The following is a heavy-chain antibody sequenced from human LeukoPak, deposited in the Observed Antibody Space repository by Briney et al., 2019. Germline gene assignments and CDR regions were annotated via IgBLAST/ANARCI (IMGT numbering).Heavy chain of an antibody. D-gene: IGHD7-27*01. J-gene: IGHJ5*02. CDR2: LLQWEH. V-gene: IGHV4-39*01. Sequence: MSSETLSLTCTVSGGSISNSNYYWGWIRQPPREGAGVDWEYLLQWEHLLQPVLKSRVTISVDTSKNQFSLKLSSVTAADTAVYYCASLLNGGVAHWFDPWGQGTLVTVSS. CDR3: ASLLNGGVAHWFDP. CDR1: GGSISNSNYY.